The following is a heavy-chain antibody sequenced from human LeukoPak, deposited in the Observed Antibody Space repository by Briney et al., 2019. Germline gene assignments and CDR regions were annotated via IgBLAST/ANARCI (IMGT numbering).Heavy chain of an antibody. D-gene: IGHD3-22*01. CDR2: INWNGGST. CDR3: ARSANYYDSSGYYYYFDY. V-gene: IGHV3-20*01. CDR1: GFTFDDYG. Sequence: GGSLRLSCAASGFTFDDYGMSWVRQAPGKGLEWVSGINWNGGSTGYADSVKGRFTISRDNAKNSLYLQMNSLRAEDTALYHCARSANYYDSSGYYYYFDYWGQGTLVTVSS. J-gene: IGHJ4*02.